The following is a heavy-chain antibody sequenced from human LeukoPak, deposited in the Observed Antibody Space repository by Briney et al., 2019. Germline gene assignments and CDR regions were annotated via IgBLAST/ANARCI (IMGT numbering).Heavy chain of an antibody. J-gene: IGHJ5*02. D-gene: IGHD3-3*01. Sequence: SVKVSCKASGGTFSSYAISWVRQAPGQRLEWMGRIIPIFGTANYAQKFQGRVTITTDESTSTAYMQPSSLRSEATAGYYCARDESGIFGVASEPNGFDPWGQGTLVTVSS. CDR2: IIPIFGTA. CDR3: ARDESGIFGVASEPNGFDP. V-gene: IGHV1-69*05. CDR1: GGTFSSYA.